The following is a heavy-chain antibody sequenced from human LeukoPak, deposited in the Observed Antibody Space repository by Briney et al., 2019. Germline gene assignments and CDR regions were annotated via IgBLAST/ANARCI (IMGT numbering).Heavy chain of an antibody. CDR1: GFTFDDYA. CDR3: AKAAGYCSGGSCFDYFDY. V-gene: IGHV3-9*03. CDR2: ISWNRGSI. Sequence: GRSLRLSCAASGFTFDDYAMHWVRQAPGKGLEWVSGISWNRGSIGYADSVKGRFTISRDNAKNSLYLQMNSLRAEDMALYYCAKAAGYCSGGSCFDYFDYWGQGTPVTVSS. D-gene: IGHD2-15*01. J-gene: IGHJ4*02.